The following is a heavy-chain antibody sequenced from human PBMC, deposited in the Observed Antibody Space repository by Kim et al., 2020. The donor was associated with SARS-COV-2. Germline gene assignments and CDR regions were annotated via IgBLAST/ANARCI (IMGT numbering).Heavy chain of an antibody. D-gene: IGHD6-19*01. CDR3: ATRSSVWVFDC. J-gene: IGHJ4*02. V-gene: IGHV3-23*01. Sequence: ADSVKGRFTISRDHSKNTRYLQMTSLRAEDTAVYYCATRSSVWVFDCWGQGTLVTVSS.